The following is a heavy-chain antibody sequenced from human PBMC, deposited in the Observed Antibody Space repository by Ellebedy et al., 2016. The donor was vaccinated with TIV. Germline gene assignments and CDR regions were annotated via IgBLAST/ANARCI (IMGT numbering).Heavy chain of an antibody. CDR1: GGPISSGSYY. CDR3: ARGHNWFDL. CDR2: ISSGGT. Sequence: SETLSLTXTVSGGPISSGSYYWSWVRQPAGKGLEWIGRISSGGTSYNPSLRSRVTMSVDTSKNQFSLRLTSVMAADAAVYYCARGHNWFDLWGQGTLVIVSS. J-gene: IGHJ5*02. V-gene: IGHV4-61*02.